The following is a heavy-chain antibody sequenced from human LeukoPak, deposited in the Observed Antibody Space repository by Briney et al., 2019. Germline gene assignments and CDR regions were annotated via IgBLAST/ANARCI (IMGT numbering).Heavy chain of an antibody. Sequence: SETLSLTCTVSGGSLSSSSYYWGWIRQPPGRGLEWFGRIYYSGSTYYNPSLKSRLTISVDTSKNQSSLKLSSVTAADTAVYYCARHRLGYCSSTSCRNWFDPWGQGTLVTVSS. V-gene: IGHV4-39*01. CDR3: ARHRLGYCSSTSCRNWFDP. CDR2: IYYSGST. CDR1: GGSLSSSSYY. J-gene: IGHJ5*02. D-gene: IGHD2-2*01.